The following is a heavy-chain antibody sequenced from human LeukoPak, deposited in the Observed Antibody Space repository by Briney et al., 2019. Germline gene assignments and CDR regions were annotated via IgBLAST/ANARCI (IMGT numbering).Heavy chain of an antibody. D-gene: IGHD3-10*01. CDR1: GYTFTGYY. CDR2: INPNSGGT. CDR3: ARDRTVVRGVNWFDP. J-gene: IGHJ5*02. V-gene: IGHV1-2*02. Sequence: ASVKVSCKASGYTFTGYYMHWVRQAPGQGLEWMGWINPNSGGTNYAQKFQGRVTMTRDTSISTAYMELSRLRSDDTAVYYCARDRTVVRGVNWFDPRGQGTLVTVSS.